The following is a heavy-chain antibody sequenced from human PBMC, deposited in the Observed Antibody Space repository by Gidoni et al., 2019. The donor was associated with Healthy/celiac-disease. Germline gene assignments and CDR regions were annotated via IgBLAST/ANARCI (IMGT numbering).Heavy chain of an antibody. J-gene: IGHJ4*02. CDR2: ISYDGSNK. CDR1: GFTFSSYA. Sequence: QVQLVESGGGVVKPGRSLRLSCAAAGFTFSSYAMHWVRQAPGKGLEWVAVISYDGSNKYYADSVKGRFTISRDNSKNTLYLQMNSLRAEDTAVYYCARDADSSGYYRYYFDYWGQGTLVTVSS. CDR3: ARDADSSGYYRYYFDY. D-gene: IGHD3-22*01. V-gene: IGHV3-30-3*01.